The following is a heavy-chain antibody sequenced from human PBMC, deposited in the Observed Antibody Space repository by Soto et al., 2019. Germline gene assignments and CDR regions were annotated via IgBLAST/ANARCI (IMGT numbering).Heavy chain of an antibody. D-gene: IGHD3-9*01. CDR1: GFTFSSYA. J-gene: IGHJ4*02. Sequence: PGVSLRLSCTASGFTFSSYAMNWVRQAPGKGLEWVSATTGSGGVAYYADSVKGRFTISRDNSKNTLYLQMNSLRAEDTAVYYCVKSFDYDILTGYTSYFDYWGQGTLVTVSS. CDR3: VKSFDYDILTGYTSYFDY. CDR2: TTGSGGVA. V-gene: IGHV3-23*01.